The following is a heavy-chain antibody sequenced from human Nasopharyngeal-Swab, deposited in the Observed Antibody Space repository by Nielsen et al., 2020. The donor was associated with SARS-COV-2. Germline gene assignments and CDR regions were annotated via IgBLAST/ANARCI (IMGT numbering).Heavy chain of an antibody. Sequence: GESLKISCKASGYSFATYRITWVRQMSGKGLEWMGRIDPSDSYSMYSPSFQGHVTFSADKSTSTAFLEWSSLKASDTAMYYCVGHSSTGTYAFANWGQGTLVTVSS. D-gene: IGHD1-1*01. V-gene: IGHV5-10-1*01. CDR1: GYSFATYR. J-gene: IGHJ4*02. CDR2: IDPSDSYS. CDR3: VGHSSTGTYAFAN.